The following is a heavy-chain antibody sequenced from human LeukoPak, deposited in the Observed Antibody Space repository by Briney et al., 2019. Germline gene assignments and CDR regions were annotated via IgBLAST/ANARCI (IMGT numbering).Heavy chain of an antibody. Sequence: SETLSLTCTVSGGSISSGGYYWSWIRQHPGKGLEWIGYIYYSGSTYYNPSLKSRVTISVDTSKNQFSLKLSSVTAADTAVYYCARADPTFYGSSVQFDPWGQGTLVTVSS. CDR2: IYYSGST. J-gene: IGHJ5*02. CDR3: ARADPTFYGSSVQFDP. V-gene: IGHV4-31*03. D-gene: IGHD3-22*01. CDR1: GGSISSGGYY.